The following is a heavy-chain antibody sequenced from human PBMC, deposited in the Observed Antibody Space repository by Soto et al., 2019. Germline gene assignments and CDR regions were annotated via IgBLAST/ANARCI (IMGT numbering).Heavy chain of an antibody. CDR3: ARVTGSGWYEDNWFDP. CDR1: GDSVSSNSAA. V-gene: IGHV6-1*01. J-gene: IGHJ5*02. CDR2: TYYRSKWYN. Sequence: SQTLSITCAISGDSVSSNSAAWNWIRQSPSRGLEWLGRTYYRSKWYNDYAVSVKSRITINPDTSKNQFSLQLNSVTPEDTAVYYCARVTGSGWYEDNWFDPWGQGTLVTVSS. D-gene: IGHD6-19*01.